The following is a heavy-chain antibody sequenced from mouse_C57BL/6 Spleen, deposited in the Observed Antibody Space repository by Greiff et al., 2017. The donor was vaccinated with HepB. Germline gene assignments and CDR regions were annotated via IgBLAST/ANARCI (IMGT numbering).Heavy chain of an antibody. CDR2: ISSGGSYT. Sequence: EVQLVESGGDLVKPGGSLKLSCAASGFTFSSYGMSWVRQTPDKRLEWVATISSGGSYTYYPDSVKGRFTISRDNAKNTLYLQMSSLKSEDTAMYYCASPITTVVPFAYWGQGTLVTVSA. J-gene: IGHJ3*01. CDR1: GFTFSSYG. V-gene: IGHV5-6*01. D-gene: IGHD1-1*01. CDR3: ASPITTVVPFAY.